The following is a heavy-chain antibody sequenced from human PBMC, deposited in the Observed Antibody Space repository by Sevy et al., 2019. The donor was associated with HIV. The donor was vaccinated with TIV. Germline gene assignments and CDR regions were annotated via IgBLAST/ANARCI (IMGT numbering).Heavy chain of an antibody. Sequence: GGSLRLSCAASGFTFSSYNMNWVRQAPGKGLEWVSYISSSSSTIYYAVSVKGRFTISRDNAKNSLYLQMNSLRAEDTAVYYCARDSLSWIQSFDCWGQGTLVTVSS. CDR3: ARDSLSWIQSFDC. CDR2: ISSSSSTI. CDR1: GFTFSSYN. V-gene: IGHV3-48*01. J-gene: IGHJ4*02. D-gene: IGHD5-18*01.